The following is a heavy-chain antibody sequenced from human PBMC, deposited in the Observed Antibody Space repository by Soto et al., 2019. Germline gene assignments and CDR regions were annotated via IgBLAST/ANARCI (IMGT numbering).Heavy chain of an antibody. V-gene: IGHV1-3*01. CDR2: INAGNGNT. Sequence: QVQLVQSGAEVKKPGASLKVSCKASGYTFNSYAMHWLRQAPGQRLEWMGWINAGNGNTKYSQKFQGRVTITRDTSASTADMELSSLRSEDTAVYYCAREQLVRSYYYYYGMDVLGQETTVTVSS. CDR1: GYTFNSYA. J-gene: IGHJ6*02. D-gene: IGHD6-6*01. CDR3: AREQLVRSYYYYYGMDV.